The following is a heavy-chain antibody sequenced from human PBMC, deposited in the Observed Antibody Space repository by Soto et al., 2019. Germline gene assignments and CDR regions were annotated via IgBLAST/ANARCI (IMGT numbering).Heavy chain of an antibody. CDR1: KY. D-gene: IGHD2-15*01. Sequence: KYVCWIRQPPGGALEWLALIAWDDDKFYNTSLKTRLTISKDASRNQVVLIMTNMDPVDTGTYYCARAARRDRSSFFVSGVQGTLVTVLS. V-gene: IGHV2-70*01. CDR3: ARAARRDRSSFFVS. CDR2: IAWDDDK. J-gene: IGHJ4*02.